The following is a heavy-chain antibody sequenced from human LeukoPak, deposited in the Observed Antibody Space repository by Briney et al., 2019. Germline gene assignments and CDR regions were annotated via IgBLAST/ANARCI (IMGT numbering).Heavy chain of an antibody. CDR2: INQDGGGK. J-gene: IGHJ4*02. CDR1: GFTISNYW. CDR3: ARDVFDY. V-gene: IGHV3-7*01. Sequence: QPGESLRLSCAASGFTISNYWMSWVRQAPGKGLEWVATINQDGGGKYYVDSVKGQFTISRDSAENSLYLQMNSVTAEDTAVYYCARDVFDYWGQGTRVTVSS.